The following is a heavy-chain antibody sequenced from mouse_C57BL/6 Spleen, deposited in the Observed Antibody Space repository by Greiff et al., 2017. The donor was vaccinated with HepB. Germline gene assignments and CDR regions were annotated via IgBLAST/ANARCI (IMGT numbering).Heavy chain of an antibody. CDR2: INPSSGYT. D-gene: IGHD1-1*01. CDR1: GYTFTSYW. Sequence: VQLQQSGAELAKPGASVKLSCKASGYTFTSYWMHWVKQRPGQGLEWIGYINPSSGYTKYNQKFKDKATLTADKSSSTAYMQLSSLTYEDSAVYYCGRDGSSYGWYFDVWGTGTTVTVSS. V-gene: IGHV1-7*01. CDR3: GRDGSSYGWYFDV. J-gene: IGHJ1*03.